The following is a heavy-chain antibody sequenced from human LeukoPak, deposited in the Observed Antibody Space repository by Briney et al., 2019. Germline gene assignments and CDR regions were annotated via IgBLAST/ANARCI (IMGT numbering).Heavy chain of an antibody. CDR2: FYYDGST. Sequence: SETLSLTCSVSGGSISSSNYYWGWVRQPPGKGLEWIGSFYYDGSTYYNPSLKSRVTIFADTSKNQFSLKVRSVTAADTAVYYCANRGNYGYFDYWGQGTLVTVSS. CDR3: ANRGNYGYFDY. CDR1: GGSISSSNYY. J-gene: IGHJ4*02. D-gene: IGHD3-10*01. V-gene: IGHV4-39*01.